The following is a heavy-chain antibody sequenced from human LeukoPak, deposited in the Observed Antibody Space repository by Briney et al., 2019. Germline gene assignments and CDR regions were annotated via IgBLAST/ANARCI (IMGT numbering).Heavy chain of an antibody. Sequence: RPSQTLSPTCTVAGASISSYYWSCIRQPPEKGLEWIGYIYYSGSTNYNPSLKSRVTISVGTSKNQSTLRLSSVTAADTAVYYCARREIDCSGGSCYSEWFDPWGQGTLVTVSS. J-gene: IGHJ5*02. CDR2: IYYSGST. CDR1: GASISSYY. D-gene: IGHD2-15*01. CDR3: ARREIDCSGGSCYSEWFDP. V-gene: IGHV4-59*01.